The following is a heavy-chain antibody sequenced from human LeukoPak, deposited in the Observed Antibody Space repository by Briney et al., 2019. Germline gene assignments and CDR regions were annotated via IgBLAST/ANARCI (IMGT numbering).Heavy chain of an antibody. CDR1: GFTFGSYG. J-gene: IGHJ1*01. CDR3: AIMHGYYDGSGYWVQ. Sequence: GGSLRLSCAASGFTFGSYGMSWVRQAPGKGLEWVSFITPNADRTSYADSVEGRFSISRDNPRNTLYMQMNSLRDGDTAIYYCAIMHGYYDGSGYWVQWGQGTLVTVSS. D-gene: IGHD3-22*01. V-gene: IGHV3-23*01. CDR2: ITPNADRT.